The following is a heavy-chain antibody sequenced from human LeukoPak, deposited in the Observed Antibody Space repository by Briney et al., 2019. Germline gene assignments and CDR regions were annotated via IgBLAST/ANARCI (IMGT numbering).Heavy chain of an antibody. CDR3: ARFYDSRTYYNPYYFDY. V-gene: IGHV4-59*01. CDR1: GGSISSYY. J-gene: IGHJ4*02. Sequence: IPSETLSLTCTVSGGSISSYYWSWIRQPPGKGLEWIGYIYYSGSTNYNPSLKSRVTISVDTSKSQFSLKLSSVTAADTAVYYCARFYDSRTYYNPYYFDYWGQGTLVTVSS. D-gene: IGHD3-22*01. CDR2: IYYSGST.